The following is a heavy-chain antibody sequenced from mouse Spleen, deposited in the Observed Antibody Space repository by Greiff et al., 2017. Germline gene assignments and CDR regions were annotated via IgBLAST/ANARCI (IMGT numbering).Heavy chain of an antibody. Sequence: EVMLVESGAELVKPGASVKLSCTASGFNIKDYYMHWVKQRTEQGLEWIGRIDPEDGETKYAPKFQGKATITADTSSSTAYMQLSSLTSEDSAVYFCAKAYYRYDGYYFDYWGQGTTLTVSS. J-gene: IGHJ2*01. CDR3: AKAYYRYDGYYFDY. CDR1: GFNIKDYY. D-gene: IGHD2-14*01. V-gene: IGHV14-2*01. CDR2: IDPEDGET.